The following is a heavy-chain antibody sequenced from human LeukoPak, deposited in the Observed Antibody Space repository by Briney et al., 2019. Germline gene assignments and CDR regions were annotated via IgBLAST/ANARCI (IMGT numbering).Heavy chain of an antibody. V-gene: IGHV3-7*03. CDR1: GFTFSSYW. J-gene: IGHJ6*04. CDR2: IKQDGSEK. Sequence: GGSLRLSCAPSGFTFSSYWMSWVSQAPGKGLEWVANIKQDGSEKYYVDSVKGRFTIPRDNGKNSLYLQMNSLIAEDTAVYYCARKAYGLDVWGKGTTVTVSS. CDR3: ARKAYGLDV.